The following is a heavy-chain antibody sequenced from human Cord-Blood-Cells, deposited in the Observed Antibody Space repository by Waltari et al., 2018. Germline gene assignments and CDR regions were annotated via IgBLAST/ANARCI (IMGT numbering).Heavy chain of an antibody. CDR1: GGSIRSGGYY. J-gene: IGHJ6*02. CDR2: IYYSGST. CDR3: ARDAEYVRYYYGMDV. Sequence: QVQLQESGPGLVKPSQTLSLPCTVSGGSIRSGGYYWRWIRQHPGKGMEWIGYIYYSGSTYYNPSLKSRVTISVDTSKNQFSLKLSSVTAADTAVYYCARDAEYVRYYYGMDVWGQGTTVTVSS. V-gene: IGHV4-31*03. D-gene: IGHD2-2*01.